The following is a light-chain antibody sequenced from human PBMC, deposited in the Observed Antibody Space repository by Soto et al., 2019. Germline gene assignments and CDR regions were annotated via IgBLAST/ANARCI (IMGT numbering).Light chain of an antibody. J-gene: IGKJ3*01. V-gene: IGKV3-20*01. Sequence: EIVLTQSPDTLSLSPGERATLSCRARQSVAGVFLAWYQQKPGQAPRLLIDGSSNGATGIPERFSGSRSGTDFTLTISSLEPEDVAVYYCQHYGPSPGFTFGPGTKVDI. CDR3: QHYGPSPGFT. CDR1: QSVAGVF. CDR2: GSS.